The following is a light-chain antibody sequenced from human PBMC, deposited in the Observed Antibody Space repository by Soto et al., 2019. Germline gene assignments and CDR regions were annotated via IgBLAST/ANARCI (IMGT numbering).Light chain of an antibody. Sequence: EIVMTQSPATLSVSPGERATLSCRASQSVSSNLAWYQQKPGQAPRLLIYGASTRATGIPARLSGSGSGTEFTLIISGLQSEDFAVYYCQQYNNWPETFGPGNKVDIK. CDR2: GAS. CDR3: QQYNNWPET. V-gene: IGKV3-15*01. J-gene: IGKJ3*01. CDR1: QSVSSN.